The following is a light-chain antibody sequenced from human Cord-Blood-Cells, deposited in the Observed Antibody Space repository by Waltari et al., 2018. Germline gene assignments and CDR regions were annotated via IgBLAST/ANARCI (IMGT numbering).Light chain of an antibody. CDR3: SSYTSSSTLV. J-gene: IGLJ2*01. CDR2: DVS. Sequence: QSALPQPASVSGSPGQSITISCTGTSSDVGGYNYVSWYQQHPGKAPKLMIYDVSNRPSGVSNRFSGSKSGNTASLTIPGLQAEDEADYYCSSYTSSSTLVFGGGTKLTVL. V-gene: IGLV2-14*01. CDR1: SSDVGGYNY.